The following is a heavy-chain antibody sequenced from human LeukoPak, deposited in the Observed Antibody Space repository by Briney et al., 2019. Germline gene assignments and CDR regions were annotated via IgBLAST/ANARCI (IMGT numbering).Heavy chain of an antibody. Sequence: GGSLRLSCAASGFTFSNYWMHWVRQAPGKGLVWVSRINSDGGSTSYADSVKGRFTISRDNAKNTLHLQMNSLRAEDTAVYYCANYDDSSAFDIWGQGTMVTVSS. CDR1: GFTFSNYW. CDR3: ANYDDSSAFDI. J-gene: IGHJ3*02. V-gene: IGHV3-74*01. CDR2: INSDGGST. D-gene: IGHD4-17*01.